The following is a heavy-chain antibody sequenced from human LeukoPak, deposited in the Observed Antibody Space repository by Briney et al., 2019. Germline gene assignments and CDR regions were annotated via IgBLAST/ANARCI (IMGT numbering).Heavy chain of an antibody. CDR2: VNHSGST. CDR1: GGSFSGYY. V-gene: IGHV4-34*01. Sequence: PSETLSLTCAVYGGSFSGYYWSWIRQPPGKGLEWIGEVNHSGSTNYNPSLKSRVTISVDTSKNQFFLKLSSVTAADTAVYYCARGRWGCSGGSCYLATRGSAFDIWGQGTMVTVSS. D-gene: IGHD2-15*01. J-gene: IGHJ3*02. CDR3: ARGRWGCSGGSCYLATRGSAFDI.